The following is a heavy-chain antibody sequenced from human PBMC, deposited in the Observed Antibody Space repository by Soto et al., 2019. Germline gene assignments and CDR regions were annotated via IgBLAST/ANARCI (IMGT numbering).Heavy chain of an antibody. J-gene: IGHJ6*03. CDR1: GDSFNDYY. Sequence: QVQLVQSGAEVRKPGASVTVSCRSSGDSFNDYYIHWVRQAPGQGFEWMGWINPNGGVTKYAQKFQGWVSMTSDTPIRTVYMQLSRLRYDDTAVYYCARESGGTTATLDYYYFYMDVWGTGTTVPVSS. D-gene: IGHD4-17*01. V-gene: IGHV1-2*04. CDR3: ARESGGTTATLDYYYFYMDV. CDR2: INPNGGVT.